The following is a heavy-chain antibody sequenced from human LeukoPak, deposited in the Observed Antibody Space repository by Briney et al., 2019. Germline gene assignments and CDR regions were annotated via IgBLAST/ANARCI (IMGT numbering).Heavy chain of an antibody. D-gene: IGHD4-11*01. J-gene: IGHJ4*02. CDR1: GGSISSGGYY. CDR2: IYHSGST. CDR3: ASAENYSNYYFDY. V-gene: IGHV4-30-2*01. Sequence: SETLSLTCTVSGGSISSGGYYWSWIRQPPGKGLEWIGYIYHSGSTYYNPSLKSRVTISVDRSKNQFSLKLSSVTAADTAVYYCASAENYSNYYFDYWGQGTLVTVSS.